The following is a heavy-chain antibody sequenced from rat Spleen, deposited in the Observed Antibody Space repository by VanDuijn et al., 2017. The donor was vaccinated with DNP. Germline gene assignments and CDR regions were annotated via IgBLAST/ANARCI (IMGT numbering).Heavy chain of an antibody. D-gene: IGHD1-4*01. CDR1: GYSITSNY. V-gene: IGHV3-1*01. J-gene: IGHJ4*01. CDR3: ARWPGYNPPYAMDV. Sequence: EMQLQESGPGLVKPSQSLSLTCSVTGYSITSNYWGWIRKFPGNKMEWVGHISYSGSTSYNPSLKSRISITRDTSKNQIFLQVNSVTTEDTATYYCARWPGYNPPYAMDVWGQGTSVTVSS. CDR2: ISYSGST.